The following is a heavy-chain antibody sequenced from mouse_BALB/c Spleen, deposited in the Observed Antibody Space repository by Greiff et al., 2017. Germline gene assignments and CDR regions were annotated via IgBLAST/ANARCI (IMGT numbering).Heavy chain of an antibody. D-gene: IGHD2-3*01. CDR2: INPSTGYT. Sequence: VQLQQSGAELAKPGASVKMSCKASGYTFTSYWMHWVKQRPGQGLEWIGYINPSTGYTEYNQKFKDKATLTADKSSSTAYMQLSSLTSEDSAVYYCARSDGSHAMDYWGQGTSVTVSS. V-gene: IGHV1-7*01. CDR1: GYTFTSYW. J-gene: IGHJ4*01. CDR3: ARSDGSHAMDY.